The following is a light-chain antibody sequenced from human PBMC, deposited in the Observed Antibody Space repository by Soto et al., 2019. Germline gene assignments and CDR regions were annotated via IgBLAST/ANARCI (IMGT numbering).Light chain of an antibody. CDR1: QSLLYSSNNKNY. Sequence: DIVMTQSPDSLPVSLGERATINCKSSQSLLYSSNNKNYLAWYQQKPGQPPKMLIYWASIRESGVPDRFSGSGSGTDFTLTISSLQSEDVAVYYCQQYYTNSWSFGQGTKVEIK. CDR2: WAS. V-gene: IGKV4-1*01. J-gene: IGKJ1*01. CDR3: QQYYTNSWS.